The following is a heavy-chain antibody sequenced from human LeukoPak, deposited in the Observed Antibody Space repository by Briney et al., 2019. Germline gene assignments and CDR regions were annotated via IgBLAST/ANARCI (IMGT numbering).Heavy chain of an antibody. CDR2: ISSDGSGT. Sequence: GGSLRLSCAVSGFTFSSYWMHWVRQAPGKGLAWVSRISSDGSGTSYADSVKGRFTISRDNAKNTLYLQMNSLRAEDTGVYYCARANHPTYYDSSGYYQDYWGQGTLVTVSS. V-gene: IGHV3-74*01. CDR3: ARANHPTYYDSSGYYQDY. CDR1: GFTFSSYW. D-gene: IGHD3-22*01. J-gene: IGHJ4*02.